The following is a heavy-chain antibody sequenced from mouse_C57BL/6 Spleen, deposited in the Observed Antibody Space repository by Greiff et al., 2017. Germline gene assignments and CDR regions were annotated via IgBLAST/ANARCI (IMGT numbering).Heavy chain of an antibody. CDR3: ARGGTTVVADY. J-gene: IGHJ2*01. D-gene: IGHD1-1*01. Sequence: EVKLQQSGPELVKPGASVKISCKASGYTFTDYYMNWVKQSHGKSLEWIGDINPNNGGTSYNQKFKGKATLTVDKSSSTAYMELRSLTSEDSAVYYCARGGTTVVADYWGQGTTLTVSS. CDR1: GYTFTDYY. CDR2: INPNNGGT. V-gene: IGHV1-26*01.